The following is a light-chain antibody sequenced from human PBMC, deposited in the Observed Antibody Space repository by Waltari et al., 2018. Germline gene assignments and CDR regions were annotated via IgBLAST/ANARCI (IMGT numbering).Light chain of an antibody. J-gene: IGLJ3*02. CDR3: AAWDDSLNGPV. Sequence: QSVLTQPPSASRTPGQRVTISCSGRSSNIGRNTVNWYQPLPGTAPKLRIYSNNQRPSGVPDRFSGSNSGTSASLAISGLQSEDEADYYCAAWDDSLNGPVFGGGTKLTVL. V-gene: IGLV1-44*01. CDR1: SSNIGRNT. CDR2: SNN.